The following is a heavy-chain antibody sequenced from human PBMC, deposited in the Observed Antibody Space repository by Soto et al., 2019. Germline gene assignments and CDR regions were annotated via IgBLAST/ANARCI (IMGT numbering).Heavy chain of an antibody. V-gene: IGHV4-34*01. CDR2: INHSGST. J-gene: IGHJ6*02. Sequence: PSGTLSLTCAVYGGSFSGYYWSWIRQPPGKGLEWIGEINHSGSTNYNPSLKSRVTISVDTSKNQFSLKLSSVTAADTAVYYCASNKIAARPRYYYYYGMDVWGQGTTVTVSS. CDR1: GGSFSGYY. CDR3: ASNKIAARPRYYYYYGMDV. D-gene: IGHD6-6*01.